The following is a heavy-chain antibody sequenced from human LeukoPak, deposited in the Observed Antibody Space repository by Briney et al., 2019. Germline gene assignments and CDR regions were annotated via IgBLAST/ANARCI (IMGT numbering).Heavy chain of an antibody. V-gene: IGHV1-18*01. CDR1: GYTFTSYG. Sequence: ASVKVSCKASGYTFTSYGISWVRQAPGQGLEWMGWISAYNGNTNYAQKLQGRVTMTTDTSTSTAYMELRSLRSDDTAVYYCARDQRVVVFSGSYYYYYYGMDVWGQGTTVTVS. CDR2: ISAYNGNT. D-gene: IGHD3-22*01. CDR3: ARDQRVVVFSGSYYYYYYGMDV. J-gene: IGHJ6*02.